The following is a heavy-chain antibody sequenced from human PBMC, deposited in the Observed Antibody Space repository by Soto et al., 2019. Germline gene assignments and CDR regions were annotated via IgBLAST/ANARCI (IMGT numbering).Heavy chain of an antibody. J-gene: IGHJ4*02. V-gene: IGHV4-59*01. CDR3: ARLDTAMPRAPFDY. CDR1: GGPISSYY. Sequence: SETLSLTCTVSGGPISSYYWSWIRQPPGKGLEWIGYIYYSGSTNYNPSLKSRVTISVDTSKNQFSLKLSSVTAADTAVYYCARLDTAMPRAPFDYWGQGTLVTVSS. CDR2: IYYSGST. D-gene: IGHD5-18*01.